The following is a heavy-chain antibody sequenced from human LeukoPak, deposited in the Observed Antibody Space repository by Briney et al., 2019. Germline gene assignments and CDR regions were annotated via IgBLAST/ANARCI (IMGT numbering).Heavy chain of an antibody. CDR3: ARESCSGGSCYGFDY. V-gene: IGHV1-69*13. J-gene: IGHJ4*02. D-gene: IGHD2-15*01. CDR1: GGTFSSYA. CDR2: IIPIFGTA. Sequence: WASVKVSCKASGGTFSSYAISWVRQAPGQGLEWMGGIIPIFGTANYAQKFQGRVTITADESTSTAYMELSSLRSEDTAVYYCARESCSGGSCYGFDYWGQGTLATVSS.